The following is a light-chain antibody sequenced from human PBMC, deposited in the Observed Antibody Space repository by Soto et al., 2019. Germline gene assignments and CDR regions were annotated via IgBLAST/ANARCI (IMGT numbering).Light chain of an antibody. CDR2: EVT. V-gene: IGLV2-14*01. CDR1: SSDVGGYNY. Sequence: LTQPASVSGSPGQSITISCTGTSSDVGGYNYVSWYQLHPGKAPKLMISEVTNRPSGVSSRFSGSKSGNTASLTISGLQADDEADYYCSSYTSNSNPYVFGTGTKVTVL. J-gene: IGLJ1*01. CDR3: SSYTSNSNPYV.